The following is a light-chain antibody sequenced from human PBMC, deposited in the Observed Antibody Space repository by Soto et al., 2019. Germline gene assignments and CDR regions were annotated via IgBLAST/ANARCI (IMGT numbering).Light chain of an antibody. V-gene: IGLV2-11*01. CDR3: CSYAGSSLWV. CDR2: DVI. CDR1: SSDVGVYNY. Sequence: QPVLTQPRSVSGSPGQSVTISCTGTSSDVGVYNYVSWYQQHPGKAPQLVIYDVIKRPSGVPDRFSGSKSGNTASLTISGLQAEDEADYYCCSYAGSSLWVFGGGTKLTVL. J-gene: IGLJ3*02.